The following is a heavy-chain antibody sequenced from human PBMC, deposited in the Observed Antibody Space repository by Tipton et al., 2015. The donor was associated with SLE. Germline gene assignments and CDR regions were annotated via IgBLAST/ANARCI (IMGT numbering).Heavy chain of an antibody. Sequence: QSGAEVKKPGASLKVSCRASDNAFASYGFTWVRQAPGQGLDWMGWISPHNGKTNYAQKFQGRVTMTAETSTSTVYMELRSLRSDDTAVYFCARTYNYAGFDCGGQGTLVTVSS. CDR3: ARTYNYAGFDC. V-gene: IGHV1-18*04. J-gene: IGHJ4*02. CDR2: ISPHNGKT. CDR1: DNAFASYG. D-gene: IGHD1-1*01.